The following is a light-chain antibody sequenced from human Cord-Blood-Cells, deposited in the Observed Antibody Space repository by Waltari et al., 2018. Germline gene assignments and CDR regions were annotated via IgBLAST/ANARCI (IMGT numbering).Light chain of an antibody. V-gene: IGLV6-57*01. CDR1: SGRIASNY. CDR3: QSYDSSYVV. Sequence: NFMLTQPHSVSESPGKTVTISCTRSSGRIASNYVQWYQQRPGSSPTTVIYEDNQSPSGVPDRFSGSIDSSSNSASLTISGLKTEDEADYYCQSYDSSYVVFGGGTKLTVL. CDR2: EDN. J-gene: IGLJ2*01.